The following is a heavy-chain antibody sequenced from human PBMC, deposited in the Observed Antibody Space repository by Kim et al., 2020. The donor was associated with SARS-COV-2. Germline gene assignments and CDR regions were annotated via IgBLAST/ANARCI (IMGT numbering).Heavy chain of an antibody. D-gene: IGHD6-13*01. Sequence: SQTLSLTCAISGDSVSSNSAAWNWIRQSPSRGLEWLGRTYYRSKWYNDYAVSVKSRITINPDTSKNQFSLQLNSVTPEDTAVYYCAREGGSSWPYYYYGMGVWGQGTTVTVSS. CDR2: TYYRSKWYN. CDR3: AREGGSSWPYYYYGMGV. J-gene: IGHJ6*02. CDR1: GDSVSSNSAA. V-gene: IGHV6-1*01.